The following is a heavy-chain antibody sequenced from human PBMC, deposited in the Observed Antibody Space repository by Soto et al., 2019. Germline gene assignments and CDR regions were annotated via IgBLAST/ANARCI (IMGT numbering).Heavy chain of an antibody. CDR1: GFTFSSYG. Sequence: QVQLVESGGGVVQPGRSLRLSCAASGFTFSSYGMHWVRQAPGKGLEWVAVIWYDGSNKYYADSVKGRFTISRDNSKNTLYLQMNSLIAEDMAVYYCARDRPFGELLYGPFDYWGQGTLVTVSS. CDR3: ARDRPFGELLYGPFDY. J-gene: IGHJ4*02. CDR2: IWYDGSNK. D-gene: IGHD3-10*01. V-gene: IGHV3-33*01.